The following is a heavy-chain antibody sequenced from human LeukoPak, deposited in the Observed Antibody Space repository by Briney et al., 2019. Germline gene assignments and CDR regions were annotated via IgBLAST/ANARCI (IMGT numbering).Heavy chain of an antibody. V-gene: IGHV4-4*07. CDR1: GGSISSYY. D-gene: IGHD2-2*01. CDR2: IYTSGST. Sequence: SETLSLTCTVSGGSISSYYWSWIRQPAGKGLEWIGRIYTSGSTNYNPSLKSRVTMSMDTSKDQFSLSLSSVTAADTAVYYCARVGYCSSTTCYFDYWGQGTLVTVSS. CDR3: ARVGYCSSTTCYFDY. J-gene: IGHJ4*02.